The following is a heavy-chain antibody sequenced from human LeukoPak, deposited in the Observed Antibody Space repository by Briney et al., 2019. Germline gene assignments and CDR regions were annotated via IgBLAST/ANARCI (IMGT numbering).Heavy chain of an antibody. CDR3: ARESRLVLFDY. V-gene: IGHV4-61*02. Sequence: SETLSLTCTVSGGSISSGSYYWSWIRQPAGKGLEWIGRIYTSGSTNYNPSLKSRVTISVDTSKNQFSLKLSSVTAADTAVYYCARESRLVLFDYWGQGTLVTVSS. J-gene: IGHJ4*02. CDR2: IYTSGST. D-gene: IGHD6-19*01. CDR1: GGSISSGSYY.